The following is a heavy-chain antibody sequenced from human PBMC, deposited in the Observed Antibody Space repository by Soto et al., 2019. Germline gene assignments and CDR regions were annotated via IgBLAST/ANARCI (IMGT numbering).Heavy chain of an antibody. D-gene: IGHD3-10*01. CDR1: GGSISSXXX. J-gene: IGHJ5*02. CDR2: IYHSGST. CDR3: ARLYMVRGVMDWFDP. V-gene: IGHV4-4*02. Sequence: QVQLQESGPGLVKPSGTLSLTCAVSGGSISSXXXXXXXXXXPGKGREWIGEIYHSGSTHYNPSLKRRVTISVDKSKNQVARKLSSVPAADTAVYYCARLYMVRGVMDWFDPWGQGTLVTVSS.